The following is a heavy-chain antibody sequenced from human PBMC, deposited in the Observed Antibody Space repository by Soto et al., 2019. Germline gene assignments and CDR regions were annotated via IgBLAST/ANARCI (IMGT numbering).Heavy chain of an antibody. CDR2: IYYTGST. V-gene: IGHV4-31*03. Sequence: SENLSLTCTVSGGSISRGGYFWSWVRQHPGKGLEWIGDIYYTGSTYYNPSLKSRVTISVETSKKKLSLKLSSVTAADTALYYCARAAYNYYGMDVWGQGTPLTVSS. CDR3: ARAAYNYYGMDV. CDR1: GGSISRGGYF. J-gene: IGHJ6*02. D-gene: IGHD2-2*02.